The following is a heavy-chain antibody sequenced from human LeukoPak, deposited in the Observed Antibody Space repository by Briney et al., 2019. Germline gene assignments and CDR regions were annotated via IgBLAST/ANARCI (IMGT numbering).Heavy chain of an antibody. Sequence: KTSETLSLTCTVSGGSISSGGYYWSWIRQHPGKGLEWIGYIYYSGSTYYNPSLKSRVTISVDTSKNQFSLKLSSVTAADTAVYYCARSSIGRELTAFDIWGQGTMVTVSS. CDR2: IYYSGST. D-gene: IGHD3-10*01. J-gene: IGHJ3*02. CDR1: GGSISSGGYY. CDR3: ARSSIGRELTAFDI. V-gene: IGHV4-31*03.